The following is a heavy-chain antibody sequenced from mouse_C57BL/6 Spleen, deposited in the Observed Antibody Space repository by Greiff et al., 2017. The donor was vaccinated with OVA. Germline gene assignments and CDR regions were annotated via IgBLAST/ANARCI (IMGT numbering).Heavy chain of an antibody. CDR3: ARDQGRADDGYYVLFDY. CDR1: GFTFSSYA. CDR2: ISDGGSYT. V-gene: IGHV5-4*01. Sequence: EVKVVESGGGLVKPGGSLKLSCAASGFTFSSYAMSWVRQTPEKRLEWVATISDGGSYTYYPDNVKGRFTISRDNAKNNLYLQMSHLKSEDTAMYYCARDQGRADDGYYVLFDYWGQGTTLTVSS. J-gene: IGHJ2*01. D-gene: IGHD2-3*01.